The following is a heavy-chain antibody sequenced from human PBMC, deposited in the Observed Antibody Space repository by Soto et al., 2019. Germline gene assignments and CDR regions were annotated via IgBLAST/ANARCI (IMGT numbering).Heavy chain of an antibody. Sequence: VRWQRRAPGLVNLYQTLPSTGPFSGTSSGMGGHYWSGFGRNQGKGLEWIGHIFDSVNTYYGPSLRSRVTISADMSKNQFSLNLRSVTAADTAVYYCARVDHRGYFAILTDYWGQGTLVTVSS. CDR1: GTSSGMGGHY. CDR2: IFDSVNT. V-gene: IGHV4-31*03. J-gene: IGHJ4*02. CDR3: ARVDHRGYFAILTDY. D-gene: IGHD3-9*01.